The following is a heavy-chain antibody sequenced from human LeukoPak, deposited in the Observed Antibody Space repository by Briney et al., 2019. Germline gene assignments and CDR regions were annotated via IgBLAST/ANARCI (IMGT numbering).Heavy chain of an antibody. V-gene: IGHV4-59*11. D-gene: IGHD3-22*01. CDR3: ARDDSSGYSTLGY. Sequence: PSETLSLTCTVSGGSISSHYWSWIRQPPGEGLEWIGDIYYSGSTNYNPSLKSRVTISLDTSKNQFSLRLSSVTAADTAVYYCARDDSSGYSTLGYWGQGTLVTVSS. CDR2: IYYSGST. CDR1: GGSISSHY. J-gene: IGHJ4*02.